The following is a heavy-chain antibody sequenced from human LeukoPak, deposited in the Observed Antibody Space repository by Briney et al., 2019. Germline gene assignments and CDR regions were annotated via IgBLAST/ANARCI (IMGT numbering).Heavy chain of an antibody. J-gene: IGHJ3*02. V-gene: IGHV3-74*01. Sequence: GESLRLSCAASGFTFSNYWIHWVRQAPGKGLVWVSRINTDGSSRDYADPVKGRFAISRDNAKNTLYLQMHSLRAGDTAVYYCARVSSSGWRRFKGNDAFDIWGQGTVVTVSS. CDR1: GFTFSNYW. CDR3: ARVSSSGWRRFKGNDAFDI. D-gene: IGHD6-19*01. CDR2: INTDGSSR.